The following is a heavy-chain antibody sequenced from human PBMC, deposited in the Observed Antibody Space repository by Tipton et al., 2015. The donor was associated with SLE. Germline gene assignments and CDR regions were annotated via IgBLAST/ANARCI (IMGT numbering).Heavy chain of an antibody. D-gene: IGHD3-10*01. CDR2: INDDGSST. Sequence: SLRLSCAASGLTFSSHWMNWVRQAPGKGLVWVSRINDDGSSTKYADSVKGRFTISRDNAKNTLYLQMNSLRVEDTAIYYCAKDRYYYGSGSYWEYDTWGQGTLVTVSS. CDR3: AKDRYYYGSGSYWEYDT. CDR1: GLTFSSHW. V-gene: IGHV3-74*01. J-gene: IGHJ5*02.